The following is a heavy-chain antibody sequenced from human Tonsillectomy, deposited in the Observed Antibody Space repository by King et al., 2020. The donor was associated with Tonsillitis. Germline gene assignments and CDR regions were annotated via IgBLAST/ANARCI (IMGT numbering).Heavy chain of an antibody. Sequence: TLQESGPALVKPTQTLTLTCTFSGFSLSTSGMCVSWIRQPPGKALEWLALIDWVDDKFYSTSLKTRLTISTDASKNQVVLTMTNMDPVDPATYYCSWTTMVRGVIVYYYGMDVWGQGTTVTVSS. D-gene: IGHD3-10*01. CDR3: SWTTMVRGVIVYYYGMDV. CDR2: IDWVDDK. V-gene: IGHV2-70*13. CDR1: GFSLSTSGMC. J-gene: IGHJ6*02.